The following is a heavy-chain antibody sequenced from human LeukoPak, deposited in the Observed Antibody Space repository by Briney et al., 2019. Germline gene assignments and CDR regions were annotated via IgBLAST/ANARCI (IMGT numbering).Heavy chain of an antibody. CDR2: INHSGST. V-gene: IGHV4-34*01. CDR1: GGSFSGYY. J-gene: IGHJ4*02. Sequence: PSETLSLTCAVYGGSFSGYYWSWIRQPPGKGLEWIVEINHSGSTNYNPSLKSRVTISVDTSKNQFSLKLSSVTAADTAVYYCARGLYSSSWYPRVLTYWGQGTLVTVSS. CDR3: ARGLYSSSWYPRVLTY. D-gene: IGHD6-13*01.